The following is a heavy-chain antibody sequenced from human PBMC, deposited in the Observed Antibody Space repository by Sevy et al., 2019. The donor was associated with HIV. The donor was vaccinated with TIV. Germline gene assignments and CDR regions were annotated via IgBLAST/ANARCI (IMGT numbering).Heavy chain of an antibody. Sequence: GGSLRLSCAASGFAFSTYWMSWVRQAPGKGLEWVARIKTERSEENYADSVKGGFTISRDNTMNSLSLQMNSLRAEDTAVYYCATDCYAGLCCFNYWGQGTLVTVSS. CDR1: GFAFSTYW. J-gene: IGHJ4*02. D-gene: IGHD2-21*02. CDR3: ATDCYAGLCCFNY. CDR2: IKTERSEE. V-gene: IGHV3-7*01.